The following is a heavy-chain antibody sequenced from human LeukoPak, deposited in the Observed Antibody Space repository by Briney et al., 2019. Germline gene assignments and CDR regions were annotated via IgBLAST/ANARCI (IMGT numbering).Heavy chain of an antibody. D-gene: IGHD2-21*02. J-gene: IGHJ4*02. Sequence: GASVKVSCKASGYTFTSHYMHWVRQAPGQGLEWMGIINPSGGSTSYAQKFQGRVTMTRDTSTSTVYMELSSLRSEDTAVYYCARGNLAYCGGDCPGGYWGQGTLVTVSS. CDR3: ARGNLAYCGGDCPGGY. CDR1: GYTFTSHY. V-gene: IGHV1-46*03. CDR2: INPSGGST.